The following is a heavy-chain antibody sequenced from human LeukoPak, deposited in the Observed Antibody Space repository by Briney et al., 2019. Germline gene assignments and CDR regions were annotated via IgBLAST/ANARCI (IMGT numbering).Heavy chain of an antibody. CDR1: GITLSNYG. V-gene: IGHV3-23*01. D-gene: IGHD3-10*01. J-gene: IGHJ4*02. CDR2: ISDRGGST. Sequence: GGSLRLSCAVSGITLSNYGMSWVRQAPGKGLEWVAGISDRGGSTNYADSVTGRFTISRDNPKNTLYLQMNSLRAEDTAVYFCAKRGIVIRAVIIVGFHKEAYYFDYWGQGALVTVSS. CDR3: AKRGIVIRAVIIVGFHKEAYYFDY.